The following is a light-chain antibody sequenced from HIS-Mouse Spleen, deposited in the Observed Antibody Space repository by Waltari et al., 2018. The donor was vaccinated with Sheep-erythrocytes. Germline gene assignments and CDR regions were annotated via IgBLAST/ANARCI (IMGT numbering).Light chain of an antibody. Sequence: QSVLTQPPSVSGAPGQRVTISCTGSSPNIRAGYDVPWYQQLPGTAPKLLIYGNSNRPSGVPDRFSGSKSGTSASLAITGLQAEDEADYYCQSYDSSLSGWVFGGGTKLTVL. CDR2: GNS. CDR1: SPNIRAGYD. V-gene: IGLV1-40*01. J-gene: IGLJ3*02. CDR3: QSYDSSLSGWV.